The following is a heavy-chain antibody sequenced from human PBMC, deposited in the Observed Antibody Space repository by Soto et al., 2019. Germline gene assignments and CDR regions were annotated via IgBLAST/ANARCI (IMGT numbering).Heavy chain of an antibody. CDR1: GFTFGSRA. J-gene: IGHJ6*02. D-gene: IGHD5-18*01. Sequence: PGGSLRLSCVASGFTFGSRAMSWVRQAPGEGLEWVSTITDTGGDTKYADSVRGRFTISRDNSKNTLYLQMSSLRAEDSAVYYCAKDGGYSHGLDYYYGMDIWGQGTTVTVSS. CDR2: ITDTGGDT. CDR3: AKDGGYSHGLDYYYGMDI. V-gene: IGHV3-23*01.